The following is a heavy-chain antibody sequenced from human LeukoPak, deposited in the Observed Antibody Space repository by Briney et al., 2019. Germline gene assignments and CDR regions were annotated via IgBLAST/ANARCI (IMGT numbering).Heavy chain of an antibody. CDR2: ISSSSSTI. J-gene: IGHJ4*02. V-gene: IGHV3-11*04. Sequence: GGSLRLSCAASGFTFGDYYMSWIRQAPGKGLEWVSYISSSSSTIYYADSVKGRFTISRDNAKNTLFLQMNSLRAEDTAVYYCLKDDSYRLQWGQGTLVTVSS. D-gene: IGHD2-2*01. CDR3: LKDDSYRLQ. CDR1: GFTFGDYY.